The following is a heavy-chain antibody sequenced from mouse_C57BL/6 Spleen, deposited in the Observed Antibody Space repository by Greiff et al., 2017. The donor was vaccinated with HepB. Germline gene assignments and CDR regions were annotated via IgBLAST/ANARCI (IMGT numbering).Heavy chain of an antibody. CDR1: GYTFTSYW. CDR2: IDPNSGGT. CDR3: ARQGITTAPYYFDY. Sequence: QVHVKQPGAELVKPGASVKLSCKASGYTFTSYWMHWVKQRPGRGLEWIGRIDPNSGGTKYNEKFKSKATLTVDKPSSTAYMQLSSLTSEDSAVYYCARQGITTAPYYFDYWGQGTTLTVSS. V-gene: IGHV1-72*01. J-gene: IGHJ2*01. D-gene: IGHD1-2*01.